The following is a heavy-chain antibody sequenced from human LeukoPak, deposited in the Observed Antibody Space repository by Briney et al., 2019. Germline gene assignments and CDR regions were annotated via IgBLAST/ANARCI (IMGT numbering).Heavy chain of an antibody. J-gene: IGHJ5*02. Sequence: GGTLRLFCAASGFTFSSYEMNWVRQAPGKGLEWVSYISSSGSTIYYADSVKGRFTISRDNAKNSLYLQMSSLRAEDTAVYYCARTMTTEGFDPWGQGTLVTVSS. V-gene: IGHV3-48*03. CDR1: GFTFSSYE. CDR3: ARTMTTEGFDP. CDR2: ISSSGSTI. D-gene: IGHD4-17*01.